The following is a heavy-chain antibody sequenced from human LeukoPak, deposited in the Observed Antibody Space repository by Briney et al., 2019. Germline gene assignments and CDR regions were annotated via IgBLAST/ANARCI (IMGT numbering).Heavy chain of an antibody. V-gene: IGHV4-59*01. Sequence: SETLSLTCTISGASISTFYWSWIRQPPGKGLEWLGYISYTGSPNYNPSLKSRVTISVDTSKNQFSLKVSSVIAADTAVYYCARQTGAVAGIDYWGQGTLVTVSS. CDR2: ISYTGSP. D-gene: IGHD6-19*01. CDR3: ARQTGAVAGIDY. CDR1: GASISTFY. J-gene: IGHJ4*02.